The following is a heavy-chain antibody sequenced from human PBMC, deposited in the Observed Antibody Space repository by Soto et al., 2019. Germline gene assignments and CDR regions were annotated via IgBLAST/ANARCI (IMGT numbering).Heavy chain of an antibody. D-gene: IGHD2-8*01. CDR2: MSYDGNNK. CDR1: GFTFSSYG. Sequence: QVQLVESGGGVVQPGGSLTLSCAASGFTFSSYGMHWVRQAPGKGLEWVAVMSYDGNNKYYADSVKGRFTASRDNSRNTQFLQMNSLRVEDTAVYYCAKGFISGGYCANGICYHFDYWGQGTQVTVSS. CDR3: AKGFISGGYCANGICYHFDY. V-gene: IGHV3-30*18. J-gene: IGHJ4*02.